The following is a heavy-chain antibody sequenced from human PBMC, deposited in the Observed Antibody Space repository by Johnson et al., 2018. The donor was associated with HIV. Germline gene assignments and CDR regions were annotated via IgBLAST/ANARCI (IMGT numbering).Heavy chain of an antibody. V-gene: IGHV3-30-3*01. D-gene: IGHD2-15*01. CDR2: ISYDGRNQ. Sequence: QVQLVESGGGLVQPGGSLRLSFAASGFSFSGFAMHWVRQAPGKGLDWMAVISYDGRNQQYAESVKGRFTISRDNYKNTLYLQMSSVRPEDTAVYYCARDLAPRPPARLDVFDVWGQGTMVTVS. J-gene: IGHJ3*01. CDR1: GFSFSGFA. CDR3: ARDLAPRPPARLDVFDV.